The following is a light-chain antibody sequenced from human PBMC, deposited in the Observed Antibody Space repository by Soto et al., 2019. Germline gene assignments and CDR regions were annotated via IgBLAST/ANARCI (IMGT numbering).Light chain of an antibody. CDR3: TSYTITSPYV. CDR1: SSDIGRYNF. Sequence: QSVLTQPVSMSVPPGQSIPTSFTGTSSDIGRYNFVSLYQHHPGKAPKLIIYEATKRPSGVSYRFSGSKSGNTASLTISGLQAEDEADCYCTSYTITSPYVFGTGTKVTV. V-gene: IGLV2-14*01. J-gene: IGLJ1*01. CDR2: EAT.